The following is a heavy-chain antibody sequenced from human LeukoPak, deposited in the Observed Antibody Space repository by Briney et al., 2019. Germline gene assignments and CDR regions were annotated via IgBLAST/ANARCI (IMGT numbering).Heavy chain of an antibody. V-gene: IGHV3-7*01. J-gene: IGHJ5*01. CDR1: GFTFSSCW. Sequence: GGSLRLSCAASGFTFSSCWMSWVRQAPGKGLEWVASIKGDGSEKYYVDSVKGRFTISRDNAKNSLYLQMNSLRAEDTAVYYCATRGGWYPQAFDSWGQGTLVTVSS. CDR3: ATRGGWYPQAFDS. CDR2: IKGDGSEK. D-gene: IGHD6-19*01.